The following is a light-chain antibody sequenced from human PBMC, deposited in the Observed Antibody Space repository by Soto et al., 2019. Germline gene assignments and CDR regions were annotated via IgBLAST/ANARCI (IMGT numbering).Light chain of an antibody. J-gene: IGKJ2*01. V-gene: IGKV3-15*01. CDR2: GAS. CDR1: LSGRSN. Sequence: EIMMTQSPGTLSVSPGERATLACRTTLSGRSNLACYQREPGQAPILLIYGASTRTAGVPARFSGSGPGTEFTLTVSSLQSEDSAVYLFHQYHNWPRTFGQGTKLELK. CDR3: HQYHNWPRT.